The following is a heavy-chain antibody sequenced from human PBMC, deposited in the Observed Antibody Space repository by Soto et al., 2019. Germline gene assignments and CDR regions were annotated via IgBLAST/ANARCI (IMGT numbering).Heavy chain of an antibody. V-gene: IGHV1-18*04. D-gene: IGHD4-4*01. Sequence: QVQMKQSGGEVKKPGASVKVSCKTSGYTFTNHGVNWVRQAPGQGLEWLEYISGYNGDTDYDQKLQDRFTMSIDKTTNTAVMELRNLRSYDSAVYYCARDVEYSTSLCEHWAQGPPVIAS. J-gene: IGHJ4*02. CDR2: ISGYNGDT. CDR1: GYTFTNHG. CDR3: ARDVEYSTSLCEH.